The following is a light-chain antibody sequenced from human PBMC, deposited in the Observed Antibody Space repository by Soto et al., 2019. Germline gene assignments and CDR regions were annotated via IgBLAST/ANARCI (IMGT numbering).Light chain of an antibody. V-gene: IGLV2-14*01. CDR1: SSDVGGYKY. CDR3: NSYTSNSTLE. Sequence: QSVLTQPASVSGSPGQSITISCTGTSSDVGGYKYVSWYQQHPGKAPKLMIYEVSNRPSGVSNRFSGSKSGNTASLTISGLQAEDEADYYCNSYTSNSTLEFGGGTKLTVL. CDR2: EVS. J-gene: IGLJ2*01.